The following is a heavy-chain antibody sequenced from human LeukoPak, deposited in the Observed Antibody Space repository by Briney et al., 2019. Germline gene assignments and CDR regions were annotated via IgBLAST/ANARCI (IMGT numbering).Heavy chain of an antibody. Sequence: GSLRLSCAVSGFSVTGNYMTWVRLAPGKGLEWIGSIYYSGSTYYSPSLKSRVTISVDTSKNQFSLKLSSVTAADTAVYYCARPNIRYCSGGACSNDGSDYWGQGTLVTVSS. D-gene: IGHD2-15*01. CDR2: IYYSGST. CDR1: GFSVTGNY. J-gene: IGHJ4*02. CDR3: ARPNIRYCSGGACSNDGSDY. V-gene: IGHV4-38-2*01.